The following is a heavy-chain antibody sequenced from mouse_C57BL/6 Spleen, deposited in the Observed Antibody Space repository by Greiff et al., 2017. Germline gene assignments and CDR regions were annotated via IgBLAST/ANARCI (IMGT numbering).Heavy chain of an antibody. J-gene: IGHJ2*01. CDR1: GYAFTNYL. CDR2: INPGSGGT. CDR3: ARRHSNFYFDY. Sequence: VQLQQSEAELVRPGTSVKVSCKASGYAFTNYLIEWVKQRPGQGLEWIGVINPGSGGTNYNEKFKGKATLTADKSSSTAYMQLSSLTSEDSAVYFCARRHSNFYFDYWGQGTTLTVSS. V-gene: IGHV1-54*01. D-gene: IGHD2-5*01.